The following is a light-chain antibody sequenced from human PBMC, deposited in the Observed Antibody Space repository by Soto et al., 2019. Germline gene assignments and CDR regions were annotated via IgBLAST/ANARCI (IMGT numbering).Light chain of an antibody. CDR2: WAS. J-gene: IGKJ2*01. V-gene: IGKV4-1*01. CDR1: QSVLYSSNNKNY. Sequence: DIVMTQSPDSLAVSLGERATINCKCSQSVLYSSNNKNYLAWYQQKPGQPPKLLIYWASTRESGVPDRFSGSGSGTDFTPTISSLQAEDVAVYYCQQYYSTPYTFGQGTKLEIK. CDR3: QQYYSTPYT.